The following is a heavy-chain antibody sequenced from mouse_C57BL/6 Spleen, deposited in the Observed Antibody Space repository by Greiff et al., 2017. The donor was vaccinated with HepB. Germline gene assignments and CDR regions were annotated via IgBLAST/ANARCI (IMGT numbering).Heavy chain of an antibody. CDR3: ATLGPYYFDY. CDR2: IDPSDSYT. V-gene: IGHV1-59*01. Sequence: VQLQQPGAELVRPGTSVKLSCKASGYTFTSYWMHWVKQRPGQGLEWIGVIDPSDSYTNYNQKFKGKATLTVDTSSSTAYMQLSSLTSEDSAVYYCATLGPYYFDYWGQGTTLTVSS. D-gene: IGHD4-1*01. J-gene: IGHJ2*01. CDR1: GYTFTSYW.